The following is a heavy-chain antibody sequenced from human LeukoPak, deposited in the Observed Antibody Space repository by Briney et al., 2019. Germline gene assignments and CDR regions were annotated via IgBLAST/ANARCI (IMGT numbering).Heavy chain of an antibody. J-gene: IGHJ4*02. V-gene: IGHV4-39*07. Sequence: SETLSLTCTVSGGSISSSSYYWGWIRQPPGKGLEWIGSIYYSGSTYYNPSLKSRVTISVDTSKNQFSLKLSSVTAADTAVYYCARSRYYDSSGYYYYPNDFDYWGQGTLVTVSS. CDR3: ARSRYYDSSGYYYYPNDFDY. CDR1: GGSISSSSYY. CDR2: IYYSGST. D-gene: IGHD3-22*01.